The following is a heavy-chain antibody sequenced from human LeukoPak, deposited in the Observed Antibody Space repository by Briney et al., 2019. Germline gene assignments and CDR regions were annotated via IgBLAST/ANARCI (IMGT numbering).Heavy chain of an antibody. CDR2: INHSGST. CDR1: GGSISSGGYY. Sequence: PSQTLSLTCTVSGGSISSGGYYWSWIRQPPGKGLEWIGEINHSGSTNYNPSLKSRVTISVDTSKNQFSLKLSSVTAADTAVYYCARGPYTIFGVAIGASRWFDPWGQGTLVTVSS. CDR3: ARGPYTIFGVAIGASRWFDP. V-gene: IGHV4-30-2*01. J-gene: IGHJ5*02. D-gene: IGHD3-3*01.